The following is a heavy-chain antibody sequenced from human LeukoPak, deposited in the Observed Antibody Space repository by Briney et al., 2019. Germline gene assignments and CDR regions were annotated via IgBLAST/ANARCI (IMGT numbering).Heavy chain of an antibody. CDR2: IYYSGST. D-gene: IGHD2-15*01. CDR1: GGSISSDNYY. CDR3: ARGQRGSDY. J-gene: IGHJ4*02. V-gene: IGHV4-39*07. Sequence: PSETLSLTCTVSGGSISSDNYYWGWIRQPPGKGLEWIGSIYYSGSTYYNPSLKSRVTISVDTSKNQFSLKLSSVTAADTAVYYCARGQRGSDYWGQGTLVTVSS.